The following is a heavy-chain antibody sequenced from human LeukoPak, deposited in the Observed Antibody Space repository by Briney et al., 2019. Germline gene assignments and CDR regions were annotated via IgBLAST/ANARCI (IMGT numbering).Heavy chain of an antibody. V-gene: IGHV4-59*01. Sequence: SGTLSLTCTVSGGSISSYYWSWIRQPSGKGLGWIGCLYYGGSTSYNPSLKSRVTISAYTSKNQFSLKLSSVTAADTAVYYCARTTVTTYYFDYWGQGTLVTVSS. CDR3: ARTTVTTYYFDY. CDR2: LYYGGST. D-gene: IGHD4-17*01. J-gene: IGHJ4*02. CDR1: GGSISSYY.